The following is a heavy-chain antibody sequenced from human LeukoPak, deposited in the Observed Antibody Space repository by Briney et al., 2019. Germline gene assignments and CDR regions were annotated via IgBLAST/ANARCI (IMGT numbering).Heavy chain of an antibody. V-gene: IGHV1-18*01. Sequence: ASVKVSCKASGYTFTSYGISWVRQAPGQGLEWMGWISTYNGNTNYAQKLQGRVTMTTDTSTSTAYMELSSLRSEDTAVYYCARVGIRYCSSTSCLSWFDPWGQGTLVTVSS. CDR1: GYTFTSYG. D-gene: IGHD2-2*01. J-gene: IGHJ5*02. CDR2: ISTYNGNT. CDR3: ARVGIRYCSSTSCLSWFDP.